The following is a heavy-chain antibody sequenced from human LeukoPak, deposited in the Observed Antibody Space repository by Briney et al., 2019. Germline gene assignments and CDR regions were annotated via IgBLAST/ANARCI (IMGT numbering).Heavy chain of an antibody. Sequence: PGGSLRLSCAASGFTFDDYAMHWVRQAPGKGLEWVSGISWNSGSIGYADSVKGRFTISRDNAKNSLYLQTNSLRAEDTALYYCAKDMRLRTTVTTIGFDYWGQGTLVTVSS. V-gene: IGHV3-9*01. CDR1: GFTFDDYA. J-gene: IGHJ4*02. CDR3: AKDMRLRTTVTTIGFDY. CDR2: ISWNSGSI. D-gene: IGHD4-17*01.